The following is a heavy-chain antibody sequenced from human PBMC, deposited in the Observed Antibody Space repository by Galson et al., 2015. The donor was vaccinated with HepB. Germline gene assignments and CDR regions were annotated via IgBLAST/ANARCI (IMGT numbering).Heavy chain of an antibody. CDR3: AALSPVTIFGVVQKYGMDV. CDR1: GFTFTSSA. V-gene: IGHV1-58*01. Sequence: PVKVSCKASGFTFTSSAVQWVRQARGQRLEWIGWIVVGSGNTNYAQKFQERVTITRDMSTSTAYMELSSLRSEDTAVYYCAALSPVTIFGVVQKYGMDVWGQGTTVTVSS. J-gene: IGHJ6*02. CDR2: IVVGSGNT. D-gene: IGHD3-3*01.